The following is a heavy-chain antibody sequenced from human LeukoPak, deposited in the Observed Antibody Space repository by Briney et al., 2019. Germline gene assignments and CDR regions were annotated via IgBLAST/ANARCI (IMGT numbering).Heavy chain of an antibody. D-gene: IGHD3-10*01. V-gene: IGHV1-2*02. CDR1: GYTFTAYN. CDR2: ITPNSGAT. Sequence: GASVKVSCKASGYTFTAYNIHWVRQAPGQGLEWMGWITPNSGATNYAQQSQGRVTMTRDTSISTAYMELNNLISDDTAVYYCARGMGSGTYRRFDFWGQGTLVTVSS. J-gene: IGHJ4*02. CDR3: ARGMGSGTYRRFDF.